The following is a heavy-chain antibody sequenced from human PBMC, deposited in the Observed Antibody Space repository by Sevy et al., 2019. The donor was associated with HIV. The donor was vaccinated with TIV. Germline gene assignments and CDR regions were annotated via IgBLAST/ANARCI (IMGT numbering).Heavy chain of an antibody. D-gene: IGHD3-16*01. CDR2: IYHSGST. J-gene: IGHJ1*01. CDR3: ARLTGGVDSGFQH. V-gene: IGHV4-4*02. Sequence: SETLSLTCAVSVGSISSRNWRSWVRQPPGRGLEWIGEIYHSGSTNNNPSLKSRVNISLDKSKNQFSLKLSSVTAADTAVYYCARLTGGVDSGFQHWGQGTLVTVSS. CDR1: VGSISSRNW.